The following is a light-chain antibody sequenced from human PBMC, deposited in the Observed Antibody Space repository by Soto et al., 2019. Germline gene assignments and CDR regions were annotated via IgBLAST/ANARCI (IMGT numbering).Light chain of an antibody. J-gene: IGLJ2*01. Sequence: QSVLTQPASVSGSPGQSITISCTGSSSDVGDYNYVSWYQHHPGKAPQLMIYEVSNRPSGVSYRFSGSKSGNTASLTISGLQAEDEADYYCSSYTGSSTVVFGGGTKLTVL. CDR2: EVS. V-gene: IGLV2-14*01. CDR3: SSYTGSSTVV. CDR1: SSDVGDYNY.